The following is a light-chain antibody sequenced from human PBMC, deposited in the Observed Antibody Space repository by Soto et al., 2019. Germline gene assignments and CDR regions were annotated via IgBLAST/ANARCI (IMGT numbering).Light chain of an antibody. CDR1: NIGSKS. CDR2: YDN. Sequence: SYELTQPPSVSVAPGKTARITCGGNNIGSKSVHWYQQKPGQAPVLVIYYDNDRPSGIPERFSGFNSGNTATLTISRVEAGDEADYYCQVWDSTSDHVVFGGWTKLTVL. V-gene: IGLV3-21*04. J-gene: IGLJ2*01. CDR3: QVWDSTSDHVV.